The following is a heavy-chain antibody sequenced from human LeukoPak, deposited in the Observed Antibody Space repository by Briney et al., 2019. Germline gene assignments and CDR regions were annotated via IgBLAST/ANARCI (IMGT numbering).Heavy chain of an antibody. J-gene: IGHJ4*02. CDR3: SRGGDASKAGKY. D-gene: IGHD3-10*01. Sequence: PSETLSLTCAVYDASFSGCYWSWIRQPPGKGLEWIGEIHPSGSPSYNPSLESRTIISVDASKNQFSLILNSVTAADTALYFCSRGGDASKAGKYWGQGALVTVSS. CDR1: DASFSGCY. CDR2: IHPSGSP. V-gene: IGHV4-34*01.